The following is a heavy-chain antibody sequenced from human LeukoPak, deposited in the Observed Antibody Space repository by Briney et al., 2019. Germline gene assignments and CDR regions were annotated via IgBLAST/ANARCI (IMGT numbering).Heavy chain of an antibody. V-gene: IGHV1-46*01. J-gene: IGHJ6*02. CDR1: GYTFTSYY. CDR2: INPSGGST. Sequence: GASVKVSCKASGYTFTSYYMHWVRQAPGQGLEWMGIINPSGGSTTYAQKFQDRVTMTRDTSTSTVYMELSSLRSEDTAVYYCARGGPILNPMDVWGQGTTVTVSS. CDR3: ARGGPILNPMDV.